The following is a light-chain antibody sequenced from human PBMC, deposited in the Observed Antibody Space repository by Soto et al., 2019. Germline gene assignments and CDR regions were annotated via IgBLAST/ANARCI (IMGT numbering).Light chain of an antibody. CDR3: QQYNNWPPWT. CDR2: GAS. V-gene: IGKV3-15*01. Sequence: ELVMTQSPATLSVSPGERATLSCRASQSVSSNLAWYQQKPGQAPRLLIYGASTRATGIPASFSGSGSGTEFTLAISSLQSEDFAVYYCQQYNNWPPWTFGQGTQVEIK. J-gene: IGKJ1*01. CDR1: QSVSSN.